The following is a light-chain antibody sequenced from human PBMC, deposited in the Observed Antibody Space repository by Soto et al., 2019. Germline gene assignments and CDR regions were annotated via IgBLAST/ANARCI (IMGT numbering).Light chain of an antibody. V-gene: IGKV1-9*01. CDR3: QQLSRYPLT. CDR1: QALSNY. J-gene: IGKJ4*01. CDR2: SAS. Sequence: DIQLTQSPSVLSASVGDTFTVTCRASQALSNYLAWYQQKPGKAPDLLIYSASTLQSGVPSRFSGSGSETEFSLTIRALQPEDFATYYCQQLSRYPLTFGGGTKVDI.